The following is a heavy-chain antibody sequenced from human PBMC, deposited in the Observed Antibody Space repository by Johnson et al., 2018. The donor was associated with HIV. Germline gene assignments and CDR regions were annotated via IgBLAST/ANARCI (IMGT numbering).Heavy chain of an antibody. V-gene: IGHV3-74*01. D-gene: IGHD3-16*02. CDR3: AREWGVITFGGVIPRNAFDI. J-gene: IGHJ3*02. CDR1: GFTFSSYA. CDR2: TNNDGSTT. Sequence: VQLVESGGGVVQPGRSLRLSCAASGFTFSSYAMHWVRQAPGKGLVWVSRTNNDGSTTTYADSVKGRFTVSRDKAKNTLHLQMNSLRAEDTAVYYCAREWGVITFGGVIPRNAFDIWGQGTMVTVSS.